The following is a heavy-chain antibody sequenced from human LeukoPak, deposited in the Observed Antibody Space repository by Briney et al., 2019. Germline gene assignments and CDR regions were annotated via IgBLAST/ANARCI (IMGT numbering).Heavy chain of an antibody. CDR2: IYYSGST. Sequence: PSETLSLTCTVSGGSISSYYWSWVRQPPAKGLEWIGYIYYSGSTNYNPSLKSRVTISEDTSKNQFSLKLSSVTAADTAVYYCATTYYYGSGSYSLVYWGQGTLVTVSS. CDR1: GGSISSYY. CDR3: ATTYYYGSGSYSLVY. V-gene: IGHV4-59*01. D-gene: IGHD3-10*01. J-gene: IGHJ4*02.